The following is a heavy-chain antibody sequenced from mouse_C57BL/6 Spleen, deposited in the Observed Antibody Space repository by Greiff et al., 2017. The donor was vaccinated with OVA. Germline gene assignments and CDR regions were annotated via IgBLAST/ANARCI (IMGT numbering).Heavy chain of an antibody. V-gene: IGHV3-6*01. CDR2: ISYDGSN. J-gene: IGHJ2*01. D-gene: IGHD2-3*01. Sequence: EVQLQQSGPGLVKPSQSLSLTCSVTGYSITSGYYWNWLRQFPGNKLEWMGYISYDGSNNYNPSLKNRISITRDTSKNQFFLKLNSVTTEDTATYYCASIYDGYSIDYWGQGTTLTVSS. CDR1: GYSITSGYY. CDR3: ASIYDGYSIDY.